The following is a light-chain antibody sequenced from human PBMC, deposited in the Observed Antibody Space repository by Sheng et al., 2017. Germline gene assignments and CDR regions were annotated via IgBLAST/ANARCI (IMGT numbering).Light chain of an antibody. CDR3: GTWDSSLSAVV. CDR2: DNN. V-gene: IGLV1-51*01. Sequence: QSVLTQPPSVSAAPGQRVTISCSGGSSNIANNFVSWYQQLPGTAPQLLIYDNNKRPSGIPDRFSGSKSGTSATLGITGLQTGDEAEYYCGTWDSSLSAVVFGGGTKLTVL. J-gene: IGLJ2*01. CDR1: SSNIANNF.